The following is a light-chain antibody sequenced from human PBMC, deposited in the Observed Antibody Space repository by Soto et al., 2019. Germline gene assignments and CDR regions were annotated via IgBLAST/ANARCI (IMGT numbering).Light chain of an antibody. Sequence: QSALTQPPSASGSPGQSVTISCTGTSSDVGGYDFVSWYQQHPGKAPTLVIYEVTRRPSGVPDRFSGSKSGNTASLTVSGLQAEDEAVYYCSSYAGSTIFGGGTKLTVL. J-gene: IGLJ2*01. V-gene: IGLV2-8*01. CDR1: SSDVGGYDF. CDR2: EVT. CDR3: SSYAGSTI.